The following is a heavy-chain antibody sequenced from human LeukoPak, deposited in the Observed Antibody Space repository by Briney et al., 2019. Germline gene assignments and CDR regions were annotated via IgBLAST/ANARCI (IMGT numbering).Heavy chain of an antibody. CDR1: GGTFSSYA. CDR3: ARGGYGDYDTLDH. D-gene: IGHD4-17*01. V-gene: IGHV1-2*02. J-gene: IGHJ4*02. CDR2: INPNSGDT. Sequence: ASVKVSCKASGGTFSSYAISWVRQASGQGLEWMGWINPNSGDTNFAQNFQGRVTMTRDTSISTAYMEVSRLRSDDTAVYYCARGGYGDYDTLDHWGQGTQVTVSS.